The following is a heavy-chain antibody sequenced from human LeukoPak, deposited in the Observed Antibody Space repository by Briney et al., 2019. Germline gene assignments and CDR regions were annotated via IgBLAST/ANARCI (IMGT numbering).Heavy chain of an antibody. D-gene: IGHD3-16*02. J-gene: IGHJ4*02. CDR1: GGSFSGYY. Sequence: PSETLSLTCAVYGGSFSGYYWSWIRQPPGKGLEWIGEINHSGSTNYNPSLKSRVTISVDTSKTQFSLKLSSVTAADTAVYYCARGAGHYDYVWGSYRPRPFDYWGQGTLVTVSS. V-gene: IGHV4-34*01. CDR2: INHSGST. CDR3: ARGAGHYDYVWGSYRPRPFDY.